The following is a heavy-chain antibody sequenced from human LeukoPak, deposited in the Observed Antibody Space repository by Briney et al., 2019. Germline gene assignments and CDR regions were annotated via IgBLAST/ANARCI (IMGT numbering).Heavy chain of an antibody. CDR3: TRGGDLSTVAGALDY. J-gene: IGHJ4*02. V-gene: IGHV3-49*04. CDR2: IRRNPYGGTT. D-gene: IGHD6-19*01. CDR1: GFTFRDYT. Sequence: PGGSLRLSCTASGFTFRDYTMSWVRQAPGKGLEWVGFIRRNPYGGTTEYAASVKGRFTIPRDDSKSIAYLQMNSLKTEDTAVYYCTRGGDLSTVAGALDYWGQGTLVTVSS.